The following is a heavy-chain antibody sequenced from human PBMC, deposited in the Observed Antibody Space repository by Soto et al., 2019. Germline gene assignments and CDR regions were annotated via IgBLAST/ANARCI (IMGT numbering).Heavy chain of an antibody. Sequence: GGSLRLSCAASGFTVSSNYMSWVRQAPGKGLEWVSVIYSGGSTYYADSVKGRFTISRDNSKNTLYLQMNSLRAEDTAVYYCARDSRREVPYYYGMDVWGQGTTVTVSS. D-gene: IGHD1-26*01. CDR1: GFTVSSNY. J-gene: IGHJ6*02. CDR2: IYSGGST. V-gene: IGHV3-53*01. CDR3: ARDSRREVPYYYGMDV.